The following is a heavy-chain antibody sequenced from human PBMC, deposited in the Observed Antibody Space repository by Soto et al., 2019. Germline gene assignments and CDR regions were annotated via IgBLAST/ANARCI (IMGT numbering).Heavy chain of an antibody. CDR1: GFSFSSYA. Sequence: EVQLLESGGGLVQPGGSLRLSCAASGFSFSSYAMSWVRQAPGKGLEWVSTIGSGGGTTYYADSVKGRFTISRDNSENTLDLHMNVLRAEDTAVYYCATRLISHSAWYYFDYWGQGTLVTVSS. V-gene: IGHV3-23*01. CDR3: ATRLISHSAWYYFDY. D-gene: IGHD6-19*01. CDR2: IGSGGGTT. J-gene: IGHJ4*02.